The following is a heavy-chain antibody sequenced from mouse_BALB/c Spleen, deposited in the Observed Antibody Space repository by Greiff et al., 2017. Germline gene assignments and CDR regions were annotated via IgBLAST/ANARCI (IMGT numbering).Heavy chain of an antibody. V-gene: IGHV1S137*01. CDR1: GYTFTDYA. Sequence: QVQLKESGAELVRPGVSVKISCKGSGYTFTDYAMHWVKQSHAKSLEWIGVISTYYGDASYNQKFKGKATMTVDKSSSTAYMELARLTSEDSAIYYCARWDTEAYWGQGTLVTVSA. CDR3: ARWDTEAY. CDR2: ISTYYGDA. J-gene: IGHJ3*01. D-gene: IGHD1-1*01.